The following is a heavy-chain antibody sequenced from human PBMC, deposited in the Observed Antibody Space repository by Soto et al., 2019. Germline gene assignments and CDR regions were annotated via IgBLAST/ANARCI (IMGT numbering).Heavy chain of an antibody. CDR1: GYPFTSYG. Sequence: QVQLVQSGGEVKKPGASVKVSCKASGYPFTSYGISWVRQAPGQGLEGMGWLSAYNGNTNYAQKFRDRITMTTHTSTTTSYMELRSLRSDATAVYYCARGSGYHDRSAFFYWGEGTVVTVSS. D-gene: IGHD3-22*01. CDR3: ARGSGYHDRSAFFY. CDR2: LSAYNGNT. J-gene: IGHJ4*02. V-gene: IGHV1-18*01.